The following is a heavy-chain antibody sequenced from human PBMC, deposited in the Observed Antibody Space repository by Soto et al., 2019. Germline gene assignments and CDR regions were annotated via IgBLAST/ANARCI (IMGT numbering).Heavy chain of an antibody. CDR2: ISAYNGNT. Sequence: ASVKVSCQASGYTFTSYGISWVRQAPGQGLEWMGWISAYNGNTNYAQKLQGRVTMTTDTSTSTAYMELRSLRSDDTAVYYCARYMVRGVGYYYGMDVWGQGTTVTVSS. V-gene: IGHV1-18*01. J-gene: IGHJ6*02. D-gene: IGHD3-10*01. CDR3: ARYMVRGVGYYYGMDV. CDR1: GYTFTSYG.